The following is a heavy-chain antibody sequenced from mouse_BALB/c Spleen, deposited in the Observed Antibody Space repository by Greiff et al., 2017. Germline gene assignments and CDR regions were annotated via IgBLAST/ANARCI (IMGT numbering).Heavy chain of an antibody. Sequence: EVQLVESGGGLVQPGGSRKLSCAASGFTFSSFGMHWVRQAPEKGLEWVAYISSGSSTIYYADTVKGRFTISRDNPKNTLFLQMTSLRSEDTAMYYCARGGPYAMDYWGQGTSVTVSS. CDR1: GFTFSSFG. CDR2: ISSGSSTI. CDR3: ARGGPYAMDY. V-gene: IGHV5-17*02. J-gene: IGHJ4*01.